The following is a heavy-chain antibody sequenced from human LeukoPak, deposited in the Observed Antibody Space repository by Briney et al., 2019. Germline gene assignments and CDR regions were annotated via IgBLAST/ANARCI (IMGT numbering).Heavy chain of an antibody. CDR3: AGSGYSGTAFDI. CDR1: GGSISSYY. Sequence: PSETLSLTCTVSGGSISSYYWSWIRQPPGKGLEWIGYIYTSGSTNYNPSLKSRVTISVATSKNQFSLKLSSVTAADTAVYYCAGSGYSGTAFDIWGQGTMVTVSS. D-gene: IGHD3-22*01. V-gene: IGHV4-4*09. CDR2: IYTSGST. J-gene: IGHJ3*02.